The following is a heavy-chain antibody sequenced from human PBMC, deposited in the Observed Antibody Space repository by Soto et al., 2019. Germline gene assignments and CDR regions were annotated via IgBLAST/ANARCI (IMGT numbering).Heavy chain of an antibody. J-gene: IGHJ4*02. Sequence: VASVKVSCKASGGTFSSYAISWVRQAPRQGLEWMGGIIPIFGTANYAQKFQGRVTITADESTSTAYMELSSLRSEDTAVYYCARAIIVVVPAASGKYYFDYWGQGTLVTVYS. V-gene: IGHV1-69*13. CDR1: GGTFSSYA. D-gene: IGHD2-2*01. CDR2: IIPIFGTA. CDR3: ARAIIVVVPAASGKYYFDY.